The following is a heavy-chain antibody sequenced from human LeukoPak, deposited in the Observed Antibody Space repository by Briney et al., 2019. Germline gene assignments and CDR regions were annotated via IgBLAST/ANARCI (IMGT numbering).Heavy chain of an antibody. V-gene: IGHV3-33*06. J-gene: IGHJ6*02. D-gene: IGHD6-13*01. CDR1: GFTFSSYG. Sequence: GGSLRLSCAASGFTFSSYGMHWVRQAPGKGLEWVAVIWYDGSNKYYADSAKGRFTISRDNSKNTLYLQMNSLRAEDTAVYYCAKAASSSWPSYYYGMDVWGQGTTVTVSS. CDR3: AKAASSSWPSYYYGMDV. CDR2: IWYDGSNK.